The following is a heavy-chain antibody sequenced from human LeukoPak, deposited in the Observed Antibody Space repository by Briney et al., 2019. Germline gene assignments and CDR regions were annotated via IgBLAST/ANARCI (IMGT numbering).Heavy chain of an antibody. D-gene: IGHD3-16*01. CDR1: GFTFSSYW. CDR2: INSYETIS. CDR3: LYGGYFQH. J-gene: IGHJ1*01. Sequence: TGGSLRLSCAASGFTFSSYWMHWVRQVPNQGPMWVSRINSYETISEYVDSVNGRFTISRDNAKNTLYLQMNSLRAEDTAVYFCLYGGYFQHWGQGTLVTVSS. V-gene: IGHV3-74*01.